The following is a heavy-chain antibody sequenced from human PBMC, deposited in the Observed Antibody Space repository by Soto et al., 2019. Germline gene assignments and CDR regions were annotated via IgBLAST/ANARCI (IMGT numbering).Heavy chain of an antibody. CDR1: GFTFSSYA. V-gene: IGHV3-23*01. Sequence: PGGSLRLSCAASGFTFSSYAMSWVRQAPGKGLEWVSAISGSGGSTYYADSVKGRFTISRDNSKNTLYLQMNSLRAEDTAVYYCAKGGRITMIVVVIPFDSWGQGTLVTVS. J-gene: IGHJ4*02. D-gene: IGHD3-22*01. CDR2: ISGSGGST. CDR3: AKGGRITMIVVVIPFDS.